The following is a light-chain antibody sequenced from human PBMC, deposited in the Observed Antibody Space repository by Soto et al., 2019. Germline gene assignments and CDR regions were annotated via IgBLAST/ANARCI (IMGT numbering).Light chain of an antibody. J-gene: IGLJ2*01. CDR2: LNSDGSH. V-gene: IGLV4-69*01. Sequence: QSVPTQSPSASASLGASVKLTCTLSSGHSSYAIAWHQQQPEKGPRYLMKLNSDGSHSKGDGIPDRFSGSSSGAERYLTISSLQSEDEAAYYCQTWGTGPLVFGGGTKVTVL. CDR1: SGHSSYA. CDR3: QTWGTGPLV.